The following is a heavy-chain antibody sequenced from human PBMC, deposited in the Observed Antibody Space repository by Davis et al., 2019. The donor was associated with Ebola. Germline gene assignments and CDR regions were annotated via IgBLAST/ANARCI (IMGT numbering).Heavy chain of an antibody. Sequence: PGGSLRLSCAASGFTFSSYWMSWVRQAPGKGLEWVANIKQDGSEKYYVDSVKGRFTISRDNAKNSLYLQMNSLRAEDTAVYYCASHSSSWYSDAFDIWGQGTMVTVSS. CDR1: GFTFSSYW. J-gene: IGHJ3*02. CDR2: IKQDGSEK. V-gene: IGHV3-7*01. D-gene: IGHD6-13*01. CDR3: ASHSSSWYSDAFDI.